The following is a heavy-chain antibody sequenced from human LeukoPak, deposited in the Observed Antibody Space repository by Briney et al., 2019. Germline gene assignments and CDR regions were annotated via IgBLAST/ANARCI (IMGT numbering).Heavy chain of an antibody. CDR3: ARIRDPYGYAHVDL. Sequence: EGSLRLSCAASVFTFSSYWMHWVRQAPGKGLEWVSSISGSSFYINYADSVRGRFTISRDNAENSVYLQMSSLRDEDTAVYYCARIRDPYGYAHVDLWGQGTLVTVST. CDR2: ISGSSFYI. V-gene: IGHV3-21*01. J-gene: IGHJ4*02. CDR1: VFTFSSYW. D-gene: IGHD5-18*01.